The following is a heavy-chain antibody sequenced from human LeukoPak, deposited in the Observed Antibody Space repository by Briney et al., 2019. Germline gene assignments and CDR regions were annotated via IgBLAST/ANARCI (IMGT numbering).Heavy chain of an antibody. Sequence: PSGTLSLTCAVSDYSISSAYYWGWLRQPPGKGLEWIGSIYHSGSTDYNPSLKSRVTISVDTSKNQFSLKLRSVTAADTAVYYCARDQAYCGGDCYFDFWGQGTLVTVSS. V-gene: IGHV4-38-2*02. J-gene: IGHJ4*02. CDR3: ARDQAYCGGDCYFDF. CDR1: DYSISSAYY. D-gene: IGHD2-21*02. CDR2: IYHSGST.